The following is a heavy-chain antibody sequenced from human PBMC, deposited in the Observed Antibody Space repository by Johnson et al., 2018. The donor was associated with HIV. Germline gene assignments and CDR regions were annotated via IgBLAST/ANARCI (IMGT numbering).Heavy chain of an antibody. V-gene: IGHV3-7*05. CDR2: INQDGSEK. CDR3: ARLIAVVIDGFAI. CDR1: GFTLSNYW. J-gene: IGHJ3*02. D-gene: IGHD3-22*01. Sequence: VQLVESGGGLVQRGGSLRLSCAASGFTLSNYWMSWVRQAPGKGMEWVANINQDGSEKYFVDSVKGRFTISRDNAKNSLYLQMNTLRAEDTAVYYCARLIAVVIDGFAIWGQGTMVTVSS.